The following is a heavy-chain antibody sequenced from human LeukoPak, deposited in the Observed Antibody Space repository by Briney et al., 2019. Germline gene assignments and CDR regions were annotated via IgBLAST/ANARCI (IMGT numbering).Heavy chain of an antibody. J-gene: IGHJ4*02. V-gene: IGHV4-59*07. CDR2: IYSRGST. Sequence: SHSLSLPRTVSGGSIRFYDRSWLRQPPAKALEWIGHIYSRGSTNYNPSLKSRVTIYVDTSNKQFSLKVRSVTAAVTDGYYCVRGGVQLPPYYFDYWGQGTLVTVSS. D-gene: IGHD5-18*01. CDR3: VRGGVQLPPYYFDY. CDR1: GGSIRFYD.